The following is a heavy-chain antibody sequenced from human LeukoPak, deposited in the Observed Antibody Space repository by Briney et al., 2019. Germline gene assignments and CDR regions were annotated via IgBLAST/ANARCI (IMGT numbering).Heavy chain of an antibody. Sequence: GESLKISCKGSEYIFANYWIAWVRQMPGKGLEWMGIIYPDDSDTRYSPSFQGQVTISADKSIATAYLQWSSLKASDTAMYYCARPVEMATSPFDYWGQGTLVTVSS. V-gene: IGHV5-51*01. D-gene: IGHD5-24*01. CDR3: ARPVEMATSPFDY. CDR1: EYIFANYW. CDR2: IYPDDSDT. J-gene: IGHJ4*02.